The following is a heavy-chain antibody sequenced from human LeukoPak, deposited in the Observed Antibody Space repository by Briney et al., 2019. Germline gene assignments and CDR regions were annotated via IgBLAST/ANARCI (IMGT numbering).Heavy chain of an antibody. CDR1: GYSFTSYW. Sequence: GESLRTSCKGSGYSFTSYWIGWVRQMPGKGLEWMGIIYPGDSDTRYSPSFQGQVTISADKSISTAYLQWSSLKASDTAMYYCARRLVPLAFDIWGQGTMVTVSS. CDR3: ARRLVPLAFDI. V-gene: IGHV5-51*01. J-gene: IGHJ3*02. CDR2: IYPGDSDT. D-gene: IGHD6-13*01.